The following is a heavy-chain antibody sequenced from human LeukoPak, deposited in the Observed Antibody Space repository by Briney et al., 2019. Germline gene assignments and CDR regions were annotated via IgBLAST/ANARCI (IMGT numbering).Heavy chain of an antibody. Sequence: GGSLRLSCAASGFTFDEYGMSWVRQAPGKGLEWVSGINWHGDSTDYADSVKGRFTISRDNAKNSVYLQMNSLRVEDTAVYYCARSVEGNFDYWGQGTVVTVSS. V-gene: IGHV3-20*04. CDR3: ARSVEGNFDY. CDR2: INWHGDST. CDR1: GFTFDEYG. D-gene: IGHD6-19*01. J-gene: IGHJ4*02.